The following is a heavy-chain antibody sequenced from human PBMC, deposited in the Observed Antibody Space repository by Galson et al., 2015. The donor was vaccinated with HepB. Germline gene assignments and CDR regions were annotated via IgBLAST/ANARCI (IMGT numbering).Heavy chain of an antibody. CDR1: GYTFTDYY. CDR3: ATIAAAGTAVVVTYAFDI. Sequence: VKVSCKVSGYTFTDYYMHWVQQAPGKGLEWMGLVDPEDGETIYAEKFQGRVTITADTSTDTAYMELSSLRSEDTAVYYCATIAAAGTAVVVTYAFDIWGQGTMVTVSS. J-gene: IGHJ3*02. D-gene: IGHD6-13*01. V-gene: IGHV1-69-2*01. CDR2: VDPEDGET.